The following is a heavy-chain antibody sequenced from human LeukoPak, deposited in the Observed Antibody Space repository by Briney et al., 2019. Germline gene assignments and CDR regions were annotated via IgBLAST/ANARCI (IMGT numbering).Heavy chain of an antibody. CDR2: ISYDGSSK. V-gene: IGHV3-30*04. Sequence: GGSLRLSCAASGFTFSSYAMHWVRQAPGKGLEWVAVISYDGSSKFYADSVKGRFTISRDNSKNTLYLQMNSLRAEDTAVYYCAKEQLILYFDYWGQGTLVTVSS. J-gene: IGHJ4*02. CDR3: AKEQLILYFDY. D-gene: IGHD2-2*01. CDR1: GFTFSSYA.